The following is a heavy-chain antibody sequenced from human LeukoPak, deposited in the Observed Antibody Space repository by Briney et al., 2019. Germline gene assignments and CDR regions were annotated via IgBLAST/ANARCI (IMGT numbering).Heavy chain of an antibody. V-gene: IGHV3-21*01. J-gene: IGHJ6*03. CDR2: ISSSSSYI. CDR3: AAPERGYYYYMDV. CDR1: GFTFSSYS. Sequence: GGSLRLSCAASGFTFSSYSMNWVRQAPGKGLEWVSSISSSSSYIYYADSVKGRFTISRDNAKNSLYLQMNSLRAEDTAVYYCAAPERGYYYYMDVWGKGPRSPSP.